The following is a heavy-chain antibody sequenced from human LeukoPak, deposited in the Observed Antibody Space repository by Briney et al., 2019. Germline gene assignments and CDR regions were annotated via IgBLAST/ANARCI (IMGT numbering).Heavy chain of an antibody. D-gene: IGHD2-21*01. Sequence: GGSLRLSCAVSGFTFGNYAMTWVRQAPGKGLESVSSISTDGTTYYAHSVKGRFTLSRDNSKNTLHLQMRSLRAEDTAVYYCAKDLEHHFDYWGQGTLVTVSS. CDR3: AKDLEHHFDY. V-gene: IGHV3-23*01. J-gene: IGHJ4*02. CDR1: GFTFGNYA. CDR2: ISTDGTT.